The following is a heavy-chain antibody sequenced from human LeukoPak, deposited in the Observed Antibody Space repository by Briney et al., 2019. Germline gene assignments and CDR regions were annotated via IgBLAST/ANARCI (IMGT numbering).Heavy chain of an antibody. CDR1: GFTFSSYT. D-gene: IGHD5-18*01. V-gene: IGHV3-21*01. CDR2: ISTSSGYI. CDR3: AADTPLRGFSYGFDY. Sequence: GGSLRLSCAASGFTFSSYTMHWVRQAPGKGLEWVSSISTSSGYIYYAESVKGRFTISRDNAKNSLYLQMNSLRAEDTALYYCAADTPLRGFSYGFDYWGQGTLVTVSS. J-gene: IGHJ4*02.